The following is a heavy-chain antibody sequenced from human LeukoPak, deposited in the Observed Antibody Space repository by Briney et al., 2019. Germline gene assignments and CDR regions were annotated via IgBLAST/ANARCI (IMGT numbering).Heavy chain of an antibody. D-gene: IGHD6-13*01. CDR2: ISSNGGST. J-gene: IGHJ3*02. Sequence: GGSLRLSCAASGFTFSSYAMHWVRQAPGKGLEYVSAISSNGGSTYYANSVKGRFTISRDNSKNTLYLQMGSPRAEDMAVYYCARDLNLGYSSSWTPGAFDIWGQGTMVTVSS. CDR3: ARDLNLGYSSSWTPGAFDI. V-gene: IGHV3-64*01. CDR1: GFTFSSYA.